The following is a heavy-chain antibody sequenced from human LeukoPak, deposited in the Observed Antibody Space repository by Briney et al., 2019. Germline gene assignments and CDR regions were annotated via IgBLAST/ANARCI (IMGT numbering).Heavy chain of an antibody. CDR2: ISSSGSTI. D-gene: IGHD3-10*01. V-gene: IGHV3-48*03. CDR3: ARETYGSGSFYYYYMDV. J-gene: IGHJ6*03. CDR1: GFTFSSYE. Sequence: GGFLRLSCAASGFTFSSYEMNWVRQAPGKGLEWVSYISSSGSTIYYADSVKGRFTISRDNAKNSLYLQMNSLRAEDTAVYYCARETYGSGSFYYYYMDVWGKGTTVTISS.